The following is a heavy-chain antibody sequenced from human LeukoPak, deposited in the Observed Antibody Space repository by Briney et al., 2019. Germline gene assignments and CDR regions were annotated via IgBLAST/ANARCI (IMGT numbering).Heavy chain of an antibody. CDR2: IDHSGGS. Sequence: SETLSLTCTVSGYSISSGYYWGWIRQPPGKGLEWIGSIDHSGGSYYNPSLKSRVTMSVDTSKNQFSLNLSSVTAADTAYYMDVWGKRTTVTGSS. V-gene: IGHV4-38-2*02. J-gene: IGHJ6*03. CDR1: GYSISSGYY. CDR3: V.